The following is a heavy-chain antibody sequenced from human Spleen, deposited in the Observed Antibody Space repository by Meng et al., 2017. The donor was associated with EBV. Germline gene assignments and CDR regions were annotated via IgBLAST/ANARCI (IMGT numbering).Heavy chain of an antibody. CDR2: INYSGAT. J-gene: IGHJ4*02. D-gene: IGHD3-22*01. CDR3: VRYSSDRSVSYYFDH. Sequence: QGQLQQGGAGPLEPSETLSLTCGVYGGSLVGYYWSWIRQPPGKGLEWIGEINYSGATNYNPSLESRISISVDTSKKQFSLKVRPVTAADTAVYYCVRYSSDRSVSYYFDHWGQGTLVTVSS. CDR1: GGSLVGYY. V-gene: IGHV4-34*01.